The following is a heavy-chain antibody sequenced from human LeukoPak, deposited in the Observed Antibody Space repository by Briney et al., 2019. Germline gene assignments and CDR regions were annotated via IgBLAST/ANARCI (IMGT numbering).Heavy chain of an antibody. CDR1: GFSVSHNY. V-gene: IGHV3-53*01. J-gene: IGHJ4*02. CDR3: TRDTPGIAASVSGG. Sequence: GGSLGLSCTASGFSVSHNYMNWVRQAPGKGLEWVALIYSGGNTHYADSVKGRFTISRDNSKNTLSLQMSSLRVEDTAVYYCTRDTPGIAASVSGGWGQGTLVTVSS. CDR2: IYSGGNT. D-gene: IGHD6-13*01.